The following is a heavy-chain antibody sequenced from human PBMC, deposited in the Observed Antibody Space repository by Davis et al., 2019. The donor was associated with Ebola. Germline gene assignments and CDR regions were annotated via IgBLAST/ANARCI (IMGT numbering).Heavy chain of an antibody. CDR2: IHYSGST. CDR1: GGSISSGGYY. CDR3: ARGGPGDYHYFGTDV. V-gene: IGHV4-31*03. J-gene: IGHJ6*02. Sequence: PSETLSLTCTVSGGSISSGGYYWSWIRQHPGKGLEWIGYIHYSGSTYYNPSLKSRITISIDKSKNQFYLKLSSVIAADTAVYYCARGGPGDYHYFGTDVWGQGTTVTVSS.